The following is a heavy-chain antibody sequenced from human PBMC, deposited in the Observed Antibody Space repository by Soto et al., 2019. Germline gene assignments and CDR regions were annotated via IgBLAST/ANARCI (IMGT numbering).Heavy chain of an antibody. V-gene: IGHV1-8*01. D-gene: IGHD4-17*01. Sequence: QVQLLQSGAEGKKPGASVKVSCKASGYTFTHYDINWVRQAPGPGLEWMGWMNPNSGNTAYEQKFQGRVTMTRNTSISTAYLEVRSLTSEDTATYYCARAPDYCDTGRWFDPWGQGTLVTVSS. CDR1: GYTFTHYD. CDR2: MNPNSGNT. J-gene: IGHJ5*02. CDR3: ARAPDYCDTGRWFDP.